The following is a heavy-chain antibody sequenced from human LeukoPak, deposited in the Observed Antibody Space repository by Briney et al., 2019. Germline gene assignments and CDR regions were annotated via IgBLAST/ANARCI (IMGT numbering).Heavy chain of an antibody. CDR2: INHSGST. CDR3: ARGRLEIVVVVAATRGYYYYYYMGV. J-gene: IGHJ6*03. V-gene: IGHV4-34*01. Sequence: PSENLSLTCAVYGGSFSGYYWSWIRQPPGKGLEWIGEINHSGSTNYNPSLRSRVTISVDTSKNQFSLKLSSVTAADTAVYYCARGRLEIVVVVAATRGYYYYYYMGVWGRGTAVTVSS. D-gene: IGHD2-15*01. CDR1: GGSFSGYY.